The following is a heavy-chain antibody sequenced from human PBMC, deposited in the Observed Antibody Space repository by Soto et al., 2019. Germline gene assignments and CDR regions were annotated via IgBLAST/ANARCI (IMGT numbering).Heavy chain of an antibody. CDR2: IYYSWST. CDR1: GGSIISVDYY. CDR3: ARDEEGMDV. Sequence: PSETLSLTCTVSGGSIISVDYYRIWMRQPPGKGLYWIGYIYYSWSTYYNPSLKSRVTISVDTSKNQFSLKLSSVTAADTAVYYCARDEEGMDVWGQGTTVTVSS. J-gene: IGHJ6*02. V-gene: IGHV4-30-4*08.